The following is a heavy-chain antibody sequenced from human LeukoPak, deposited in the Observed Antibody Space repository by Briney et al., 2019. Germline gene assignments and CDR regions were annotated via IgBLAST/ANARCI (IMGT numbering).Heavy chain of an antibody. CDR3: ASSRIAVAGESDY. CDR1: GFTFSSYG. J-gene: IGHJ4*02. D-gene: IGHD6-19*01. CDR2: IRYDGSNK. V-gene: IGHV3-30*02. Sequence: GGSLRLSRAASGFTFSSYGMPWVRQAPGKGLEWVAFIRYDGSNKYYADSVKGRFTISRDNSKNTLYLQMNSLRAEDTAVYYCASSRIAVAGESDYWGQGTLVTVSS.